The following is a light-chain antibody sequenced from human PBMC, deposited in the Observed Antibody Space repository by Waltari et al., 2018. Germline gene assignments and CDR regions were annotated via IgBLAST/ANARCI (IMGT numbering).Light chain of an antibody. V-gene: IGKV3-11*01. CDR2: DVS. CDR1: QSVIRD. J-gene: IGKJ4*01. Sequence: LSCRASQSVIRDLAWYRQKPGQAPRLLIFDVSIRATGTPVRFSGSGYGTDFTLTISSLEPEDFAVYYCQQRRDWPLTFGGGTKVEIK. CDR3: QQRRDWPLT.